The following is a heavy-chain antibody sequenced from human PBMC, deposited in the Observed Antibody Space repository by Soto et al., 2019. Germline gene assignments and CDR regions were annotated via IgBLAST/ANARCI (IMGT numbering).Heavy chain of an antibody. D-gene: IGHD4-17*01. J-gene: IGHJ4*02. CDR1: GGTFSSFT. V-gene: IGHV1-69*02. Sequence: QVQLVQSGAEVKKPGSSVKVYCKASGGTFSSFTINWVRQTPGQGLEWVGRIIPIVGIAKNAQKFQGRVTITADKSTSTAYMELSILRSEDTAVYYCAAEYGANSAWGQGTLVTVSS. CDR2: IIPIVGIA. CDR3: AAEYGANSA.